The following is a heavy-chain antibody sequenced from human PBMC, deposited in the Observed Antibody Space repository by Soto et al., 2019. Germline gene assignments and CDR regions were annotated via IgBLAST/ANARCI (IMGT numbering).Heavy chain of an antibody. D-gene: IGHD3-10*01. CDR2: IIPIFGTA. V-gene: IGHV1-69*13. J-gene: IGHJ4*02. CDR1: GGTFSSYA. Sequence: SVKVSCKASGGTFSSYAISWVRQAPGQGLEWMGGIIPIFGTANYAQKFQGRVTITADESTSTAYMELSSLSSEDTGVYYCARQGSQYGSGNYLHWGQGTLVTVSS. CDR3: ARQGSQYGSGNYLH.